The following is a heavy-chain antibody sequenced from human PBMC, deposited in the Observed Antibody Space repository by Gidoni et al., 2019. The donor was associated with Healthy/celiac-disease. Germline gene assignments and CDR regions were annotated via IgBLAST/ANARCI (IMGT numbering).Heavy chain of an antibody. Sequence: QVTLQESGPVLVNPTETLTLTCTVSGLPLSNARMGVSWIRQPPGKALGWLAHIFANDEKSYNTSLKSRLTISKDTSKSQVVLTTTNMDPVDTATYYCSRRKEYSGSWYPFDIWGQGTMVTVSS. V-gene: IGHV2-26*01. J-gene: IGHJ3*02. CDR1: GLPLSNARMG. CDR3: SRRKEYSGSWYPFDI. D-gene: IGHD6-13*01. CDR2: IFANDEK.